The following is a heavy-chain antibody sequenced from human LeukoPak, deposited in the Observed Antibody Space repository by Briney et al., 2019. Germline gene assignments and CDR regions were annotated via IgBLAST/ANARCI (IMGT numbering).Heavy chain of an antibody. Sequence: PGGSLRLSCAASGFTFTTYGFSWVRQAPGKGLEWVSSISGSGGSTKYADSVKGRFTISRDNSKNTLYLQMSSLRAEDTAMYYCATSVYGDYIPFDYWGQGTLVTVSS. CDR2: ISGSGGST. J-gene: IGHJ4*02. D-gene: IGHD4-17*01. V-gene: IGHV3-23*01. CDR1: GFTFTTYG. CDR3: ATSVYGDYIPFDY.